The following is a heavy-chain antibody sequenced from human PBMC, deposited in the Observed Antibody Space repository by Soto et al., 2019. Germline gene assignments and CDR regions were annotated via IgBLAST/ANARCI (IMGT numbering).Heavy chain of an antibody. CDR3: PRSPPTPLRFSRFDP. D-gene: IGHD3-3*01. CDR2: IIPIFGTA. J-gene: IGHJ5*02. CDR1: GCTFSSYA. Sequence: EAGVKVSCKASGCTFSSYAISWVRQAPGQGLEWMGGIIPIFGTANYAQKFQGRVTITADKSTSTAYMELSSLRSEDTAVYYCPRSPPTPLRFSRFDPWGQGTLVTVSS. V-gene: IGHV1-69*06.